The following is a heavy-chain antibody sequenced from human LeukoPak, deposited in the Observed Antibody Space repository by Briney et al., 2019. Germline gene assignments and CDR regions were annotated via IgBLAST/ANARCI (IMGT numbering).Heavy chain of an antibody. Sequence: GGSLRLSCAASGFTFSNYMMHWVRHAPGRGLVWVSRIKSDGITITYADSVKGRFTISRDNAKNTLYLQMNSLRAEDTAVYYCLRDLNWSLDQWGQGTLVTVSS. CDR3: LRDLNWSLDQ. CDR2: IKSDGITI. V-gene: IGHV3-74*01. J-gene: IGHJ4*02. CDR1: GFTFSNYM. D-gene: IGHD1-20*01.